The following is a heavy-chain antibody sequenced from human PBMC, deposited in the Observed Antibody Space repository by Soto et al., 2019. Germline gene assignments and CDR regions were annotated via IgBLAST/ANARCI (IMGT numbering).Heavy chain of an antibody. CDR2: IYPSDSDT. J-gene: IGHJ5*02. Sequence: WEFLKIPWRSSGYSFSPSWIGWVRQMSGKGLEWMGTIYPSDSDTRYSPSFQGQVIISADKSTSTAYLQWRSLKASDTAMYYCATRAEYYDFWSGYYGAWGQGTLVTVSS. CDR3: ATRAEYYDFWSGYYGA. D-gene: IGHD3-3*01. CDR1: GYSFSPSW. V-gene: IGHV5-51*01.